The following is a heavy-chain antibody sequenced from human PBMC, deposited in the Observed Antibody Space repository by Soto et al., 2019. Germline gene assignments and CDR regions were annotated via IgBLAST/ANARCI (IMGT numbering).Heavy chain of an antibody. CDR2: INPNSGGT. D-gene: IGHD3-9*01. CDR3: ARDRVILTGSYYFDY. J-gene: IGHJ4*02. CDR1: GYTFTGYY. V-gene: IGHV1-2*04. Sequence: ASVKVSCKASGYTFTGYYMHWVRQAPGQGLEWMGWINPNSGGTNYAQKFQGWVTMTRDTSVSTACMELSRLRSDDTAVYYCARDRVILTGSYYFDYWGQGTLVTVSS.